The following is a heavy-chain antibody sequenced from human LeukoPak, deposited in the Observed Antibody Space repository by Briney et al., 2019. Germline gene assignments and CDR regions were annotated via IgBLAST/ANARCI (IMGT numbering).Heavy chain of an antibody. CDR3: ARGSRGYSSGWYWFDP. CDR1: GVSFSGYY. Sequence: SETLSLTCAVYGVSFSGYYWSWIRQPPGKGLEWIGEINHSGSTNYNPSLKSRVTISVDTSKNQFSLKLSSVTAADTAVYYCARGSRGYSSGWYWFDPWGQGTLVTVSS. V-gene: IGHV4-34*01. D-gene: IGHD6-19*01. CDR2: INHSGST. J-gene: IGHJ5*02.